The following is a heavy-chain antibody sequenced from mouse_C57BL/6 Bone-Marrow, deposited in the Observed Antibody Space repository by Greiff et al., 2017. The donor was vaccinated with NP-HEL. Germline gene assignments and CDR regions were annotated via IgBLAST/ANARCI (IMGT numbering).Heavy chain of an antibody. CDR2: IHPNSGST. D-gene: IGHD1-1*01. V-gene: IGHV1-64*01. CDR3: AVITTLVHYFDY. Sequence: QVQLQQPGAELVKPGASVKLSCKASGYTFTSYWMHWVKQRPGQGLEWIGMIHPNSGSTNYNEKFKSKATLTVDKSSSTAYMQLSSLTSEDSAVYYCAVITTLVHYFDYWGQGTTLTVSS. J-gene: IGHJ2*01. CDR1: GYTFTSYW.